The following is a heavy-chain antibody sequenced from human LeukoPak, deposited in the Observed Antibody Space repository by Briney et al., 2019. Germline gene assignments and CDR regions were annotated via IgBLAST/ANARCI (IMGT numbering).Heavy chain of an antibody. CDR2: IYYSGST. D-gene: IGHD6-19*01. CDR1: GGSISSGGYY. J-gene: IGHJ5*02. Sequence: SETLSLTCTVSGGSISSGGYYWSWIRQPPGKGLEWIGYIYYSGSTYYNPSLKSRVTISVDTSKNQFSLKLSSVTAADTAVYYCAREHIAVAGTYWFDPWGQGTLVTVSS. V-gene: IGHV4-31*03. CDR3: AREHIAVAGTYWFDP.